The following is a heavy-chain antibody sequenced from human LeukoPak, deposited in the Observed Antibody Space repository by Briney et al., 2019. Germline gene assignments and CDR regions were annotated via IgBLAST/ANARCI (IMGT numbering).Heavy chain of an antibody. CDR3: AKGGYEYDSSGHNYFDY. Sequence: SETLSLTCTVSGGSISSSSYYWGWIRQPPGQGLEWIGEINHSGSTNHNPSLKSRVTISVDTSKNQFSLKLSSVTAADTAVYYCAKGGYEYDSSGHNYFDYWGQGTLVTVSS. CDR1: GGSISSSSYY. V-gene: IGHV4-39*07. CDR2: INHSGST. D-gene: IGHD3-22*01. J-gene: IGHJ4*02.